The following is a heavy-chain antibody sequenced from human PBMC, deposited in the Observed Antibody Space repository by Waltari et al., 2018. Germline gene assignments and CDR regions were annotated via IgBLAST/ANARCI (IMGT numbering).Heavy chain of an antibody. CDR2: MNPNSGNT. J-gene: IGHJ6*02. Sequence: QVQLVQSGAEVKKPGASVKVSCKASGYTFTSYDLNRLPKAHGPRLEWMGWMNPNSGNTGYAQKFQGRVTITRNTSISTAYMELSSLRSEDTAVYYCARCPRFLEWLPLSYYYGMDVWGQGITVTVSS. CDR1: GYTFTSYD. V-gene: IGHV1-8*03. D-gene: IGHD3-3*01. CDR3: ARCPRFLEWLPLSYYYGMDV.